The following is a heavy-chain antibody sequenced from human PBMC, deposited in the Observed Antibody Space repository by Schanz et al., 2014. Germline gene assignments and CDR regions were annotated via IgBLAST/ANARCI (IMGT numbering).Heavy chain of an antibody. CDR1: GFIFDDYA. CDR2: ISSSGNII. Sequence: EVKLVESGGGLVQPGRSLRLSCAASGFIFDDYAMHWVRLVPGKGLEWLSYISSSGNIIHYADSVKGRFTISRDNAKNSRYLQMNTLRAEDTAVYYCAKDIAPLAARPGYGMDVWGQGTTVTVSS. CDR3: AKDIAPLAARPGYGMDV. D-gene: IGHD6-13*01. V-gene: IGHV3-48*03. J-gene: IGHJ6*02.